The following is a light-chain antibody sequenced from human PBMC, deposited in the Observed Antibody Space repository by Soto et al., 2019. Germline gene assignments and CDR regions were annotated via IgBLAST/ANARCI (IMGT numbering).Light chain of an antibody. CDR2: GNS. J-gene: IGLJ2*01. CDR1: SSNIGAGYD. V-gene: IGLV1-40*01. Sequence: QSVLTQPPSVSGAPGQRVIISCTGSSSNIGAGYDVHWYQQLPGTPPKLLIYGNSNRPSGVPDRISGSKSGTSASLAITGLQAEDEADYYCQSYDSSLSGYVVFGGGTKVTVL. CDR3: QSYDSSLSGYVV.